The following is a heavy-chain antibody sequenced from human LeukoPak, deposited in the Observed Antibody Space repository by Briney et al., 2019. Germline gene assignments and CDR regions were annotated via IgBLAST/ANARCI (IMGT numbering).Heavy chain of an antibody. V-gene: IGHV3-23*01. CDR3: AKDVLSGTYYYFDQ. CDR1: GFTFSNYA. D-gene: IGHD1-26*01. Sequence: GGSLRLSCAASGFTFSNYAMNWVRQAPGKGLEWDSGISGSGSNTYYADSVMGRFTISRDNSKNTLYLQMNSLRAEDTAVYYCAKDVLSGTYYYFDQWGQGTLVTVSS. J-gene: IGHJ4*02. CDR2: ISGSGSNT.